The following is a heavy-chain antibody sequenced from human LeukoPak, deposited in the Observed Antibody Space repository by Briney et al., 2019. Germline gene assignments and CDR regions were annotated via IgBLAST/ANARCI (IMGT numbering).Heavy chain of an antibody. J-gene: IGHJ4*02. V-gene: IGHV3-72*01. D-gene: IGHD3-22*01. CDR3: ARVAPSSGYLIY. CDR1: GFTFSDHY. Sequence: GGSLRLSCAASGFTFSDHYMDWVRQAPGKGLEWVGRTRNKANSYTTEYAASVKGRFTIPRGDSKNSLYLQMNSLRTEDTAVYYCARVAPSSGYLIYWGQGTLVTVSS. CDR2: TRNKANSYTT.